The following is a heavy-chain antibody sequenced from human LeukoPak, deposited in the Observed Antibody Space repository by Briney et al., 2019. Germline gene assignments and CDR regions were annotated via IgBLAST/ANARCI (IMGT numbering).Heavy chain of an antibody. D-gene: IGHD2-2*02. CDR1: GGSLSSGSYY. CDR3: ARDFRVYTSAWYYFDY. CDR2: IYTSGSA. Sequence: SETLSLTCTVSGGSLSSGSYYWSRIRQPAGKGLEWIGRIYTSGSADYNPSLKSRVTISVDTSKNQFSLKLNSVTAADTAMYYCARDFRVYTSAWYYFDYWGQGTLVTVSS. J-gene: IGHJ4*02. V-gene: IGHV4-61*02.